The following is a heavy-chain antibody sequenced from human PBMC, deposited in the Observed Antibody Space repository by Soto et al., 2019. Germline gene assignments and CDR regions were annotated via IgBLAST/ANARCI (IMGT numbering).Heavy chain of an antibody. CDR3: ARGARGYYYMDV. J-gene: IGHJ6*03. Sequence: EVQLVESGGGLVQPGGALRLSCAASGFTFTDYLMHWVRQVPGEGLVWVSRVKYDVSSTNYADSVKGRFTISRDNAKNTLYLQMNSLRNEDTAVYFCARGARGYYYMDVWGKGTTVTVSS. V-gene: IGHV3-74*01. CDR1: GFTFTDYL. CDR2: VKYDVSST. D-gene: IGHD3-10*01.